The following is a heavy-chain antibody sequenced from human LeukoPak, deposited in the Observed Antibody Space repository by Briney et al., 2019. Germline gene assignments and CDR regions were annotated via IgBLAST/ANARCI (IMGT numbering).Heavy chain of an antibody. CDR3: AKGGPYYYDSSVYYYFDS. CDR1: GFTFSNYA. V-gene: IGHV3-23*01. J-gene: IGHJ4*02. D-gene: IGHD3-22*01. CDR2: ISGSGTST. Sequence: GGSLRLSSAASGFTFSNYAMSWVRQGPGKGLEWVSAISGSGTSTYYADSMKGRFTISRDNFKNTLYLEMNSLRAEDTAVYYCAKGGPYYYDSSVYYYFDSWGQGTLVTVSS.